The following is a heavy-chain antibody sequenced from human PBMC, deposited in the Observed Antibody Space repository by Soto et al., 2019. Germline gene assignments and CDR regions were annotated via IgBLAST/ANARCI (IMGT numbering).Heavy chain of an antibody. D-gene: IGHD6-19*01. Sequence: ASVKVSCKASGYTFTSYGISWVRQAPGQGQEWMGTISPNNGKTSYAQKFQGRVNMTRDTSTSTVYMELSSLRSEDTAVYYCATHGGSQWLVYFDYWGQGTLVTVSS. CDR3: ATHGGSQWLVYFDY. CDR2: ISPNNGKT. V-gene: IGHV1-18*01. CDR1: GYTFTSYG. J-gene: IGHJ4*02.